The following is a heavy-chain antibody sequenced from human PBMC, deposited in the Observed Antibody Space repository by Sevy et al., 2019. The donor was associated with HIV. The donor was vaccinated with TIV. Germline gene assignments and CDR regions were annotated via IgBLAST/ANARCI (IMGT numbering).Heavy chain of an antibody. CDR2: IRYDGSNK. V-gene: IGHV3-30*02. CDR1: GFTFSSYG. D-gene: IGHD4-17*01. CDR3: AKDYGPTTVTAAEYFQH. J-gene: IGHJ1*01. Sequence: GGSLRLSCAASGFTFSSYGMHWVRQAPGKGLEWVAFIRYDGSNKYYADSVKGRFTISRDNSKNTLYLQMNSPRAEDTAVYYCAKDYGPTTVTAAEYFQHWGQGTLVTVSS.